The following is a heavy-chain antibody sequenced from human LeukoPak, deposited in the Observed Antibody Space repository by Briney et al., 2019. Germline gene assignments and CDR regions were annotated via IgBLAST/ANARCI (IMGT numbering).Heavy chain of an antibody. V-gene: IGHV4-39*01. J-gene: IGHJ4*02. CDR3: ERPLPTMFYYDTPCDY. D-gene: IGHD3-22*01. CDR2: IDDSGSP. CDR1: GDSISSSRYY. Sequence: SETLSLTCTVSGDSISSSRYYWGWIRQPPGKGLEWIGSIDDSGSPHYNPSHKTRATVFVDTSKNEFSLKLTSVTAADTAVYYCERPLPTMFYYDTPCDYWGQGTLVTVSS.